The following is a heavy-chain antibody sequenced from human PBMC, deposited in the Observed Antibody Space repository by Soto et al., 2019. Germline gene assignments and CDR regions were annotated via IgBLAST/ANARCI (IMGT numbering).Heavy chain of an antibody. CDR1: GFTFSSYG. CDR3: AKDGGFWSGFNYYYYYGMDV. D-gene: IGHD3-3*01. J-gene: IGHJ6*02. Sequence: GGSLRLSXAASGFTFSSYGMHWVRQAPGKGLEWVAVISYDGSNKYYADSVKGRFTISRDNSKNTLYLQMNSLRAEDTAVYYCAKDGGFWSGFNYYYYYGMDVWGQGTTVTVSS. V-gene: IGHV3-30*18. CDR2: ISYDGSNK.